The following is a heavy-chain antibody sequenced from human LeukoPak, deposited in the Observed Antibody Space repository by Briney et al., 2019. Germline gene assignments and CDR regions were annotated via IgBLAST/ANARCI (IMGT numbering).Heavy chain of an antibody. CDR2: INHSGST. CDR3: ARADDFWSGYRRFFDP. D-gene: IGHD3-3*01. J-gene: IGHJ5*02. Sequence: SEALSLTCAVYGGSFSGYYWGWIRQPPGKGLEWIGEINHSGSTNSNPSLKRRVTISVDTSNTQFSLKLSSVTAADTAVYYCARADDFWSGYRRFFDPWGQGTLVTASS. V-gene: IGHV4-34*01. CDR1: GGSFSGYY.